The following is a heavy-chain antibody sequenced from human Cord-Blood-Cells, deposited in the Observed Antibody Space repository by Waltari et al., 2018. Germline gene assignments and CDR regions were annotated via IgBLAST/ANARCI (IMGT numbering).Heavy chain of an antibody. V-gene: IGHV4-30-2*01. CDR3: ARGVTIFGVVMNYGMDV. CDR2: IYHSGST. CDR1: GGSISSGGYS. J-gene: IGHJ6*02. Sequence: QLQLQESGSGLVKPSQTLSLTCAVSGGSISSGGYSWSWIRPPPGKGLEWIGYIYHSGSTYYNPSLKSRVTISVDRSKNQFSLKLSSVTAADTAVYYCARGVTIFGVVMNYGMDVWGQGTTVTVSS. D-gene: IGHD3-3*01.